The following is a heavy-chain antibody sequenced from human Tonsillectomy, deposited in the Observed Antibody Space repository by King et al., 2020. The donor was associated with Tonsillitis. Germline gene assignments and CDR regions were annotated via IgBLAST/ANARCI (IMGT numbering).Heavy chain of an antibody. J-gene: IGHJ6*03. D-gene: IGHD3-3*01. Sequence: VQLVQSGGGLVQPGGSLRLSCAASGFTFSSFAMTWVRQAPGKGLECVSSISDSAGGAYYADSVNGRFTISRDNSKNTLYLQVNGLRAEDTAVYYCAKLLRSGYHLYYMDVWGKGTTVTVSS. CDR2: ISDSAGGA. CDR3: AKLLRSGYHLYYMDV. V-gene: IGHV3-23*04. CDR1: GFTFSSFA.